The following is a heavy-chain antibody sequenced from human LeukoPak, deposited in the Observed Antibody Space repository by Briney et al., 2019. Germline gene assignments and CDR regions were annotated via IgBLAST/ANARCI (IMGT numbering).Heavy chain of an antibody. CDR1: GFTFSSYG. CDR3: ARDRSSGWLRSDQYYFDY. V-gene: IGHV3-33*01. CDR2: IWYDGSNK. J-gene: IGHJ4*02. D-gene: IGHD6-19*01. Sequence: PGGSLRLSCAASGFTFSSYGMHWVRQAPGKGLEWVAVIWYDGSNKYYADSVKGRFTISRDNSKNTLYLQMNSLRAEDTAVYYCARDRSSGWLRSDQYYFDYWGQGTLVTVSS.